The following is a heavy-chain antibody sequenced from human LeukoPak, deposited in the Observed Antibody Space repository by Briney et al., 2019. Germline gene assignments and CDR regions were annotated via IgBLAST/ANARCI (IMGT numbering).Heavy chain of an antibody. CDR2: IYYSGST. Sequence: SETLPLTCCVSGRSLRSSVYYWGPIRQPPGNGLEWIGRIYYSGSTDYNPSLKSRVTISSDTSKNQFPLKLSFVTAADTAVYYCARRGYSSGYYYLDYWGQGTLVAVSS. J-gene: IGHJ4*02. CDR1: GRSLRSSVYY. V-gene: IGHV4-39*06. CDR3: ARRGYSSGYYYLDY. D-gene: IGHD6-19*01.